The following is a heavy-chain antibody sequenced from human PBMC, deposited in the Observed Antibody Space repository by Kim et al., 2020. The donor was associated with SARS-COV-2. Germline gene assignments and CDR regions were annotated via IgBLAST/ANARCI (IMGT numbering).Heavy chain of an antibody. CDR2: INTNTGNP. Sequence: ASVKVSCKASGYTFTSYAMNWVRQAPGQGLEWMGWINTNTGNPTYAQGFTGRFVFSLDTSVSTAYLQISSLKAEDTAVYYCARDGEYCSGGSCYYRAFGYYYGMDVWGQGTTVTVSS. J-gene: IGHJ6*02. CDR3: ARDGEYCSGGSCYYRAFGYYYGMDV. D-gene: IGHD2-15*01. CDR1: GYTFTSYA. V-gene: IGHV7-4-1*02.